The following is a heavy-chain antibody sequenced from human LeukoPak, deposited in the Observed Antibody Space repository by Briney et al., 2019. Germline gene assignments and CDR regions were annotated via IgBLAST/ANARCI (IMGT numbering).Heavy chain of an antibody. V-gene: IGHV4-59*01. CDR2: IYYSGST. D-gene: IGHD2-15*01. J-gene: IGHJ4*02. Sequence: TSSETLSLTCTVSGGSISSYYWSRIRQPPGKGLEWNVYIYYSGSTNYNPSLKSRVTISVDTSKNQFSLKLSSVTAADTAVYYCARGQWWYHHLGPPKYYFDYWGQGTLVTVSS. CDR3: ARGQWWYHHLGPPKYYFDY. CDR1: GGSISSYY.